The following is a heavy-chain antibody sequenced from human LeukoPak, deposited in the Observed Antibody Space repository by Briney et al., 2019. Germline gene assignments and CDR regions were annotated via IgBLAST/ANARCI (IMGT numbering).Heavy chain of an antibody. J-gene: IGHJ6*02. D-gene: IGHD1-26*01. V-gene: IGHV4-59*01. Sequence: SETPSLTCSVSDDSINSYYWNWIRRPPGKGLEWIGFIYYNGNTNYSPSLSSRVTMSVDTSKNLFSLKVSSVTAADTAVYYCARGRSNYYGMDVWGQGTTVTVSS. CDR2: IYYNGNT. CDR3: ARGRSNYYGMDV. CDR1: DDSINSYY.